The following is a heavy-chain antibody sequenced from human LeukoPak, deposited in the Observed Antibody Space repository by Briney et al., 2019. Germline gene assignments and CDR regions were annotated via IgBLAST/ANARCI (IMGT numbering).Heavy chain of an antibody. CDR3: ARGRWEPRFDP. J-gene: IGHJ5*02. CDR1: GGSFSGYY. CDR2: INHSGSS. D-gene: IGHD1-26*01. V-gene: IGHV4-34*01. Sequence: PSETLSLTCAVYGGSFSGYYWSWIRQPPGKGLEWIGEINHSGSSIYSPSLKSRVTISVDTWKNQFSLRLSSVTAADTAVYYCARGRWEPRFDPWGQGTLVTVSS.